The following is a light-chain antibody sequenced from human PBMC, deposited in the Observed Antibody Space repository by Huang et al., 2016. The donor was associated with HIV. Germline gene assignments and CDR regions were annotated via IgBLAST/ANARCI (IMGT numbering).Light chain of an antibody. CDR1: QSVSSSS. V-gene: IGKV3-20*01. J-gene: IGKJ2*01. CDR2: GAA. Sequence: EIVLTQYPGTLSVSPGERATLSCRASQSVSSSSLAWYQQRPGQAPSLLIYGAASRATGILDRVSGSGSGTDFTLTINRLEPEDSAVDFCQQYDSSPATFGQGTKLEIK. CDR3: QQYDSSPAT.